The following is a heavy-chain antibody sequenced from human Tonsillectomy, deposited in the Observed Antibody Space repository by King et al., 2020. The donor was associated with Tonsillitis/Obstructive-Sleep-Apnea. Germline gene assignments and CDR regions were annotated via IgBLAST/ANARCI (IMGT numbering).Heavy chain of an antibody. Sequence: VQLVESGGGLVQPGGSLRLSCAASGFTFSSYAMSWVRQAPGKGLEWGSVISGSGGSTYYADSGKGRFTISRDNSKNTLYLQMNSLRAEDTAVYFCAKDAGMYCSSTSCYVDYWGQGTLVTVSS. J-gene: IGHJ4*02. V-gene: IGHV3-23*04. CDR3: AKDAGMYCSSTSCYVDY. CDR2: ISGSGGST. CDR1: GFTFSSYA. D-gene: IGHD2-2*01.